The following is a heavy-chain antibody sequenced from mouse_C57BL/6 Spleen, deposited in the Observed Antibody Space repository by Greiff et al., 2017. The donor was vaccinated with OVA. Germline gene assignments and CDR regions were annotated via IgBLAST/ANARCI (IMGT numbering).Heavy chain of an antibody. J-gene: IGHJ1*03. CDR3: TRENNYCGSSFWYFDV. D-gene: IGHD1-1*01. CDR2: IDPETGGT. V-gene: IGHV1-15*01. Sequence: QVQLQQSGAELVRPGASVTLSCTASGYNFTDYEMHWVQQTPVQGLEWIGAIDPETGGTAYNQKFKGKAILTADKFSSTAYMELRSLTSEDSAVYYCTRENNYCGSSFWYFDVWGTGTTVTVSS. CDR1: GYNFTDYE.